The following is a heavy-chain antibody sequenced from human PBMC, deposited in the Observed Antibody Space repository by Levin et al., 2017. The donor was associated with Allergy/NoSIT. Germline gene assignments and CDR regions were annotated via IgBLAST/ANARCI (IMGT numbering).Heavy chain of an antibody. CDR1: GYSFNSYW. J-gene: IGHJ3*02. V-gene: IGHV5-51*01. Sequence: GESLKISCKGSGYSFNSYWIGWVRQMPGKGLEWMGISYPGNSNTRYSPSFQGQVTISADKSVSTAFLQWSSLKASDTAMYYCARRPDGGSEISSAFDIWGQGTMVTVSS. CDR3: ARRPDGGSEISSAFDI. D-gene: IGHD3-10*01. CDR2: SYPGNSNT.